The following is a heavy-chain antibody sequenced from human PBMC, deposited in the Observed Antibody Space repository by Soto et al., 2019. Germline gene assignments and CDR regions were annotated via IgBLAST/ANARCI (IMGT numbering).Heavy chain of an antibody. J-gene: IGHJ5*02. CDR3: ARDPTYYYDSSGYS. CDR1: GGSISSGDYY. V-gene: IGHV4-30-4*01. CDR2: IYYSGST. D-gene: IGHD3-22*01. Sequence: PSETLSLTCTVSGGSISSGDYYWSWIRQPPGKGLEWIGYIYYSGSTYYNPSLKSRVTISVDTSKNQFSLKLSSVTAADTAVYYCARDPTYYYDSSGYSWGQGTLVTVSS.